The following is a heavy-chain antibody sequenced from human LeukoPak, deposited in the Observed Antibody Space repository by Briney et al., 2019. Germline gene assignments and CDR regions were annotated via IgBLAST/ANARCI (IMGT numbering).Heavy chain of an antibody. V-gene: IGHV1-8*03. Sequence: ASVKVSCKASGYSLISSDNNWVRQPTGQGLEGMGWMNPNSGHTGYAQKFQGRVTITRDTSISTAYMELSSLRSEDTAVYYCARGVDYAFWSGTAYSYYYMDVWGKGTTVTVSS. J-gene: IGHJ6*03. CDR2: MNPNSGHT. D-gene: IGHD3-3*01. CDR3: ARGVDYAFWSGTAYSYYYMDV. CDR1: GYSLISSD.